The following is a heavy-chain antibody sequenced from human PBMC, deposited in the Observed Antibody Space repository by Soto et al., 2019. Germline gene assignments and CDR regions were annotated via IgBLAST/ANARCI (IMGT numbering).Heavy chain of an antibody. J-gene: IGHJ4*02. CDR3: AREAYYDFWSGFDY. CDR2: IYYNGST. CDR1: GGSISSGDYY. D-gene: IGHD3-3*01. Sequence: QVQLQESGPGLVKPSQTLSLTCTVSGGSISSGDYYWSWIRQPPGKGMEWIGYIYYNGSTYYNPSPKSRVTISVEPSKNRFSLKLSSVTAADTAVYYCAREAYYDFWSGFDYWGQGTLVTVSS. V-gene: IGHV4-30-4*01.